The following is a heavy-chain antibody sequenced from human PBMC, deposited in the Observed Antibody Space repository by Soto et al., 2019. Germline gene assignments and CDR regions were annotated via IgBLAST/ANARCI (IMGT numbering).Heavy chain of an antibody. CDR3: ARNLGAVAGTFDY. J-gene: IGHJ4*02. Sequence: EVQLVESGGGLVQPGGSLRLSCAASGFTVSSNYMSWVRQAPGKGLEWVSVIYSGGSTYNADSVKGRFTISRDNSKNTLYLQMNSLRAEDTAVYYCARNLGAVAGTFDYWGQGTLVTVSS. V-gene: IGHV3-66*01. CDR1: GFTVSSNY. CDR2: IYSGGST. D-gene: IGHD6-19*01.